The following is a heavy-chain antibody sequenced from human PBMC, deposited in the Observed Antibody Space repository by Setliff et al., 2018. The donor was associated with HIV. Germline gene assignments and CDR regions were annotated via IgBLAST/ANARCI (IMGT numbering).Heavy chain of an antibody. V-gene: IGHV4-31*03. J-gene: IGHJ4*02. CDR1: GGSISSGVYY. CDR2: IHYSGSI. D-gene: IGHD3-3*01. CDR3: ARVCPPVRYNFWSGYYPKAGYFDY. Sequence: PSETLSLTCTVSGGSISSGVYYWSWIRHHPGKGLEWIGYIHYSGSIYYNPSLKSRATISVDTSKNQFSLKLSSVTAADTAVYYCARVCPPVRYNFWSGYYPKAGYFDYWGQGALVTVSS.